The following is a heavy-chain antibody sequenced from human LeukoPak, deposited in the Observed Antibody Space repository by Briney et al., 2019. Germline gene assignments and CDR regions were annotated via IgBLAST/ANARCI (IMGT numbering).Heavy chain of an antibody. CDR3: ARDAWVTGPVKPNFDY. V-gene: IGHV1-69*05. CDR2: IIVISGTV. Sequence: SVKVSCKASGGAFSTYAFTWVRQAPGQGLEWMGRIIVISGTVNYAQKFQGRVSITTDESTSTVYMELSSLKSDDTAVYFCARDAWVTGPVKPNFDYWGQGTLVTVSS. J-gene: IGHJ4*02. D-gene: IGHD1-1*01. CDR1: GGAFSTYA.